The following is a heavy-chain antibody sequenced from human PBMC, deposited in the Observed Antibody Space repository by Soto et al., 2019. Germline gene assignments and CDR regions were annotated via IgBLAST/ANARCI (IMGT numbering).Heavy chain of an antibody. CDR2: IYYSRST. Sequence: QVQLQESGPGLVKPSQTLSLTCTVSGGSFSSGNYHWSWIRQPPGKGLEWIGFIYYSRSTYYNPSLKSRVSXXXXXXXXXXXXXXXXXXXXXXXXXXXXXXXXXXXFPFDYWGQGILVTVSS. CDR1: GGSFSSGNYH. CDR3: XXXXXXXXFPFDY. V-gene: IGHV4-30-4*01. J-gene: IGHJ4*02.